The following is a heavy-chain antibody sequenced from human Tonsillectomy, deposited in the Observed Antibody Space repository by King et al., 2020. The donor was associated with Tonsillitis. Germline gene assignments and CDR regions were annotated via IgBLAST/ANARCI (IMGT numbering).Heavy chain of an antibody. Sequence: VQLQESGPGLVKPSQTLSLTCTVSGGSINSGSYSWGWIRQPAGRGLEWIGRMYTSGSANYNPSLKNRATLPVDTSKNQFSLKRSAVTAADTAIYYCASRASTDYWGQGVLVTVSS. CDR3: ASRASTDY. CDR2: MYTSGSA. V-gene: IGHV4-61*02. D-gene: IGHD2-21*01. CDR1: GGSINSGSYS. J-gene: IGHJ4*02.